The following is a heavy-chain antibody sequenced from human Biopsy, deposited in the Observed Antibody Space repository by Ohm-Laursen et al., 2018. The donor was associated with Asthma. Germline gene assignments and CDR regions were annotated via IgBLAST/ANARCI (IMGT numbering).Heavy chain of an antibody. V-gene: IGHV3-48*02. CDR1: GFTFSSYS. CDR2: ISSSSSTI. CDR3: ARPRWGPYGY. J-gene: IGHJ4*02. D-gene: IGHD4-17*01. Sequence: SLRLSCAASGFTFSSYSMNWVRRAPGKGLEWVSYISSSSSTIYYADSVEGRFTISRDNAKNSLYLQMNSLRDEDTAVYYCARPRWGPYGYWGQGTLVTVSS.